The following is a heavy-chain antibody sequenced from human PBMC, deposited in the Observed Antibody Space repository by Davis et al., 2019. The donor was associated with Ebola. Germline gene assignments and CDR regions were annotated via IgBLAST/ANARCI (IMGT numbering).Heavy chain of an antibody. CDR1: GGSISSYY. D-gene: IGHD3-16*01. Sequence: MPSETLSLTCTVSGGSISSYYWSWIRQPPGKGLEWIGSIYYSGSTYYNPSLKSRVTISVDTSKNQFSLKLSSVTAADTAVYYCAGGVLRFDPWGQGTLVTVSS. CDR2: IYYSGST. CDR3: AGGVLRFDP. J-gene: IGHJ5*02. V-gene: IGHV4-59*05.